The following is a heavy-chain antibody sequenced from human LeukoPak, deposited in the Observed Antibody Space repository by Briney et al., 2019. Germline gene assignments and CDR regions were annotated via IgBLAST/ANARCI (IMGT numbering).Heavy chain of an antibody. V-gene: IGHV3-30*03. CDR1: GFTFSSYG. CDR2: ISYDGSNK. Sequence: PGRSLRLSCAASGFTFSSYGMHWVRQAPGKGLEWVAVISYDGSNKYYADSVKGRFTISRDNSKNTLYLQMNSLRAEDTAVYYCWVTTIHSDYYYGMDVWGQGTTVTVSS. J-gene: IGHJ6*02. CDR3: WVTTIHSDYYYGMDV. D-gene: IGHD4-17*01.